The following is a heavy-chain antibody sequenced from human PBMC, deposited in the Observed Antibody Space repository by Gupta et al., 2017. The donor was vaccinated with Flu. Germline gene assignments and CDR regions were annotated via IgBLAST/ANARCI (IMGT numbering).Heavy chain of an antibody. CDR3: AKLCGVASYSGLDV. D-gene: IGHD2-15*01. CDR2: ISGYGSEK. J-gene: IGHJ3*01. Sequence: EVLLAESGGALVQPGGSLRLSCAASGFTFSRHALPRVRQAQGKGLELVSVISGYGSEKYYADSVKGRFTISRDNSNNTLYMQMNRLRVEDTAVYYCAKLCGVASYSGLDVWGQGTRVNVSS. V-gene: IGHV3-23*04. CDR1: GFTFSRHA.